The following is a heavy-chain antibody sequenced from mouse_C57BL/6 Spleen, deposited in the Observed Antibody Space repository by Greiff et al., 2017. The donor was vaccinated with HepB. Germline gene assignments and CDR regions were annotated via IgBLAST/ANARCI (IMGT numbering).Heavy chain of an antibody. CDR1: GYTFTDYE. CDR3: TRDYGNYLYYAMDY. D-gene: IGHD2-1*01. V-gene: IGHV1-15*01. CDR2: IDPETGGT. Sequence: QVQLQQSGAELVRPGASVTLSCKASGYTFTDYEMHWVKQTPVHGLEWIGAIDPETGGTAYNQKFKGKAILTADKSSSTAYMELRSLTSEDSAVYYCTRDYGNYLYYAMDYWGQGTSVTVSS. J-gene: IGHJ4*01.